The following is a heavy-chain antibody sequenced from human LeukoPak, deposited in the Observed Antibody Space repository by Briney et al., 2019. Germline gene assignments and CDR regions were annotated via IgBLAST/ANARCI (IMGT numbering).Heavy chain of an antibody. CDR3: ATGSHGVVGPTDDY. V-gene: IGHV3-7*01. Sequence: PGGSLRLSCAASGFTFSSYWMSWVRQAPGKGLEWVANIKQDGSEKYYVDSVKGRFTISRDNAKNSLYLQMNSLRAEDTAVYYFATGSHGVVGPTDDYWGQGTLVTVSS. D-gene: IGHD2-2*01. CDR2: IKQDGSEK. J-gene: IGHJ4*02. CDR1: GFTFSSYW.